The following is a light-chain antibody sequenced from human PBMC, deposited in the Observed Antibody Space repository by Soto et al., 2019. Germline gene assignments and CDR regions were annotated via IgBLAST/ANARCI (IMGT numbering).Light chain of an antibody. CDR2: EVS. CDR1: SSDVGGYNY. J-gene: IGLJ2*01. CDR3: SSYAGSNIPVV. Sequence: QSALTQPPSASGSPGQSVTISCTGTSSDVGGYNYVSWYQQHPGKAPKLMIYEVSKRPSGVPDRFSGSKSGNTASRTVSGLQAEDEADYYCSSYAGSNIPVVFGGGTKLTVL. V-gene: IGLV2-8*01.